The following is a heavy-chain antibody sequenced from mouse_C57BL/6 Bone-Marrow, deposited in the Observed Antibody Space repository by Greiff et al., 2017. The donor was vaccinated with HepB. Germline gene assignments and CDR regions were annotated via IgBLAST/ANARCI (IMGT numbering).Heavy chain of an antibody. J-gene: IGHJ2*01. CDR1: GYAFSSYW. D-gene: IGHD2-2*01. Sequence: QVQLKESGAELVKPGASVKISCKASGYAFSSYWMNWVKQRPGKGLEWIGQIYPGDGDTNYNGKFKGKATLTADKSSSTAYMQLSSLTSEDSAVYFCAREVTTREYFDYWGQGTTLTVSS. CDR2: IYPGDGDT. CDR3: AREVTTREYFDY. V-gene: IGHV1-80*01.